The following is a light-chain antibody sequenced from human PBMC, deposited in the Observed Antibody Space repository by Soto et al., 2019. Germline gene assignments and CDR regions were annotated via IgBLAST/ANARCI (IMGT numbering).Light chain of an antibody. CDR1: QSVSSY. CDR3: QQRSNWPPIT. CDR2: DAS. J-gene: IGKJ5*01. V-gene: IGKV3-11*01. Sequence: EIVLTQSPATLSLSPGEGATLSCRASQSVSSYLAWYQQKPGQAPRLLIYDASNRATGIPARFRGSGSGTDFTLTISSLEPEDFAIYYCQQRSNWPPITFGQGTRLEI.